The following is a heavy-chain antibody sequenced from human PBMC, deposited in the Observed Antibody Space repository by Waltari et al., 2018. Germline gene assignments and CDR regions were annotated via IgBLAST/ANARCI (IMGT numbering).Heavy chain of an antibody. Sequence: QLQLQELGPGLVKPSGTLSLTCAVSGDSMSSTYWWSWVRQPPGKGLEWIGQVHGSGRTNYNPSFASRVTVSLDTSTSQFSLKVTSAAAADTAVYYCARDRGRGLYLDSWGQGTLVTVSP. CDR3: ARDRGRGLYLDS. J-gene: IGHJ4*02. CDR2: VHGSGRT. V-gene: IGHV4-4*02. CDR1: GDSMSSTYW. D-gene: IGHD2-15*01.